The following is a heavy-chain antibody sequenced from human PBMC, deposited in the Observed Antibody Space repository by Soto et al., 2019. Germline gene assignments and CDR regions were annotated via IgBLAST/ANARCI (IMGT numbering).Heavy chain of an antibody. Sequence: ASVKVSCKASGYTFTSYGISWVRQAPGQGLEWMGWISAYNGNTNYAQKFQGRVTMTTDTSTSTAYMELRSLRSDDTAVYYCARSPRPRWYFDHWGQGTRVTAPQ. V-gene: IGHV1-18*01. J-gene: IGHJ4*02. CDR1: GYTFTSYG. CDR3: ARSPRPRWYFDH. CDR2: ISAYNGNT. D-gene: IGHD2-15*01.